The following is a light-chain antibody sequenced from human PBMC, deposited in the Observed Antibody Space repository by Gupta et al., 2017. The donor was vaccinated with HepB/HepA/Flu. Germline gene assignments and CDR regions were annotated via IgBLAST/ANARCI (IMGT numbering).Light chain of an antibody. CDR3: QQYHSFPLT. CDR1: LDIRKF. V-gene: IGKV1-33*01. J-gene: IGKJ3*01. CDR2: DAS. Sequence: DLHLPQSQSSLSAYVGDRVTITCQASLDIRKFLNWYQQKPAKAPKLLIYDASKLEPGVPSRFSGSGSGTDFTFTISSLQPEDIATYYCQQYHSFPLTFGHGTKVDFK.